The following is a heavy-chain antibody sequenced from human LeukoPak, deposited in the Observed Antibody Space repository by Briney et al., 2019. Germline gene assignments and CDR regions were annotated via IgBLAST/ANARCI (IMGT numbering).Heavy chain of an antibody. D-gene: IGHD4-17*01. J-gene: IGHJ2*01. CDR3: AKEVLDYEIPYWYFDL. V-gene: IGHV3-23*01. Sequence: PGGSLRLSCAAYGLTFSTYTMSWVRQAPGKGLEWVSGMSGDSDYTYYADSVKGRFTISRDNSKNALYLQMNSLRVDDTAVYHCAKEVLDYEIPYWYFDLWGRGTLVTVSS. CDR1: GLTFSTYT. CDR2: MSGDSDYT.